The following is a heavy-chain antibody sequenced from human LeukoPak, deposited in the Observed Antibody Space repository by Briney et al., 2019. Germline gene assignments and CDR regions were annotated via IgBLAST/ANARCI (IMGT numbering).Heavy chain of an antibody. J-gene: IGHJ4*02. Sequence: PGGSLRLSCAASGFTFSAYSMTWVRQAPGKGPEWVSTISGSGENIYFADSMKGRFTISRDNAKNSLYLQMNSLRAEDTAVYYCAKWELYSGFYYIDYWGQGTLATVSS. CDR2: ISGSGENI. CDR1: GFTFSAYS. D-gene: IGHD1-26*01. V-gene: IGHV3-23*01. CDR3: AKWELYSGFYYIDY.